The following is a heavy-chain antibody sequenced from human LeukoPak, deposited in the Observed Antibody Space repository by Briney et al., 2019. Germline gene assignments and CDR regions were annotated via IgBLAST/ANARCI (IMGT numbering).Heavy chain of an antibody. CDR1: GGSISSGGYY. V-gene: IGHV4-39*07. Sequence: PSETLSLTCAVSGGSISSGGYYWGWIRQPPGKGLEWIGSIYYSGSTYYNPSLKSRVTISVDTSKNQFSLKLSSVTAADTAVYYCARAQLGYSYLSLDYWGQGTLVTVSS. CDR3: ARAQLGYSYLSLDY. CDR2: IYYSGST. J-gene: IGHJ4*02. D-gene: IGHD2-21*01.